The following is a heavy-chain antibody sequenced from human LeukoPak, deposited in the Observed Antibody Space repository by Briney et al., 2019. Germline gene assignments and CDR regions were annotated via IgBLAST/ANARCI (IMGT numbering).Heavy chain of an antibody. J-gene: IGHJ4*02. CDR3: ACARTGGAYFDY. CDR2: IRSGGSIT. Sequence: PGGSLRLSCAASGFTFSSYSMNWVRQAPGKGLEWVSYIRSGGSITRYADYVKGRFTISRDNAKNSLYLQMNSLRDEDTAVYYCACARTGGAYFDYWGQGTLVTVSS. D-gene: IGHD1-1*01. V-gene: IGHV3-48*02. CDR1: GFTFSSYS.